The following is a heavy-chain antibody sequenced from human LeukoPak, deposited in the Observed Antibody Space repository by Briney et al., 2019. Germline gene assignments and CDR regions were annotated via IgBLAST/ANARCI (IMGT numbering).Heavy chain of an antibody. CDR2: ISYDGGGT. CDR1: GFTFSDYW. J-gene: IGHJ5*02. CDR3: ASRATVTTDRFWFDP. V-gene: IGHV3-74*01. D-gene: IGHD4-11*01. Sequence: GGSLRLSCAASGFTFSDYWMHWVRQTPGKGLVWVSRISYDGGGTNYADSVNGRFTISRDNAKNTLYLQMNSLRAEDTAVYYCASRATVTTDRFWFDPWGQGTLVTVSS.